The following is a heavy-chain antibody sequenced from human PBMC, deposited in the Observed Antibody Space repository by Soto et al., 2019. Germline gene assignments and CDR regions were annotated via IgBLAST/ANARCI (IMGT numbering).Heavy chain of an antibody. V-gene: IGHV3-30*18. CDR1: GFTFSSYG. CDR3: AKGFDDFWSGYYPYYYYYGMDV. CDR2: ISYDGSNK. J-gene: IGHJ6*02. Sequence: GGSLRLSCAASGFTFSSYGMHWVRQAPGKGLEWVAVISYDGSNKYYADSVKGRFTISRDNSKNTLYLQMNSLRAEDTAVYYCAKGFDDFWSGYYPYYYYYGMDVWGQGTTVTVSS. D-gene: IGHD3-3*01.